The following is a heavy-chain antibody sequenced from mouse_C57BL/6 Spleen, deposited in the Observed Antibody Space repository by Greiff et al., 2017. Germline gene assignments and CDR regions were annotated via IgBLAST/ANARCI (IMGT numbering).Heavy chain of an antibody. CDR1: GYTFTSYW. CDR2: IHPNSGST. CDR3: ARGYSNYDWYFDV. D-gene: IGHD2-5*01. J-gene: IGHJ1*03. V-gene: IGHV1-64*01. Sequence: QVQLQQSGAELVKPGASVKLSCKASGYTFTSYWLHWVKQRPGQGLEWIGMIHPNSGSTNYNEKFKSKATLTVDKSSSTAYMQLSSLTSEDSAVYYCARGYSNYDWYFDVWGTGTTVTVSS.